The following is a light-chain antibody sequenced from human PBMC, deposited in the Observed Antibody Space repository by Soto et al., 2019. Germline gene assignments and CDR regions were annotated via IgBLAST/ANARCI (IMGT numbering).Light chain of an antibody. CDR2: GAS. J-gene: IGKJ4*01. V-gene: IGKV3-15*01. CDR1: QSVGRN. Sequence: EIVMTQSPATLSVSPGERATLSCRASQSVGRNLAWYQQKPGQAPRLLIYGASTRATGIPARFSGSGSGTEFTLTISSLQSEDFAISSCQQYSHWPPLTFGGGTKVEIK. CDR3: QQYSHWPPLT.